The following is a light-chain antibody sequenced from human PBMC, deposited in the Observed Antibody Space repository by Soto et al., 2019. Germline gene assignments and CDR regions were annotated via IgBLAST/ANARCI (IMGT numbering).Light chain of an antibody. CDR1: QSVSNNY. J-gene: IGKJ1*01. CDR2: GAS. Sequence: EIVLTQSPGTLSLSPGERATLSCRASQSVSNNYLAWYQQKPGQAPRLLIYGASNRATGIPDRFSGSGSGTDFTLTISRLEPEDFAVYYCQQYGSSGKFGQMNKVDIK. V-gene: IGKV3-20*01. CDR3: QQYGSSGK.